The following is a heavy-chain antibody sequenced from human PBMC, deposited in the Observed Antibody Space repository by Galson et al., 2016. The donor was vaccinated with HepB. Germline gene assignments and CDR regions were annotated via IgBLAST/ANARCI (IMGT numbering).Heavy chain of an antibody. V-gene: IGHV3-7*03. D-gene: IGHD3-9*01. Sequence: SLRLSCAASRFTFSNYWMSWVRQAPGKGLEWVANIKKDGSEKYYADSVKGRFTISRDNAKNSLYLQMNSLRAEDTAGYYCAREWLRGYFDWFRKGAFDIWGQGTMVTVSS. J-gene: IGHJ3*02. CDR2: IKKDGSEK. CDR3: AREWLRGYFDWFRKGAFDI. CDR1: RFTFSNYW.